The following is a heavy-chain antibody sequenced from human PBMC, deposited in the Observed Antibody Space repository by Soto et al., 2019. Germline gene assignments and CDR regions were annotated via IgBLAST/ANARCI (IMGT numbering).Heavy chain of an antibody. D-gene: IGHD6-6*01. CDR3: ARPIAARPRWFDP. V-gene: IGHV4-39*01. CDR2: IYYSGST. CDR1: GGSISSSSYY. J-gene: IGHJ5*02. Sequence: SETLSLTCTVSGGSISSSSYYWGWIRQPPGKGLEWIGSIYYSGSTYYNPSLKSRVTISVDTSKNQFSLKLSSVTAADTAVYYGARPIAARPRWFDPWGQGTLVTGSS.